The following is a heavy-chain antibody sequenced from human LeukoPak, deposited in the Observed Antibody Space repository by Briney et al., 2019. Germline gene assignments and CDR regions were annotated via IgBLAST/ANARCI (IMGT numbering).Heavy chain of an antibody. J-gene: IGHJ4*02. CDR3: ASQSKAIDY. CDR2: INHSGST. Sequence: SETLSLTCAVYGGSFSGYYWSWIRQPPGKGLEWIGEINHSGSTNYNPSLKSRVTISVDTSKNQFSLKLSSATAADTAVYYCASQSKAIDYWGQGTLVTVSS. V-gene: IGHV4-34*01. D-gene: IGHD5-12*01. CDR1: GGSFSGYY.